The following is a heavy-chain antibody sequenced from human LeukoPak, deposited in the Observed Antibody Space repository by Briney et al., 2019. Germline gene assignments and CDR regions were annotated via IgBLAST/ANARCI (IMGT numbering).Heavy chain of an antibody. J-gene: IGHJ3*02. D-gene: IGHD3-10*01. CDR2: IGTSYSSM. CDR1: GFTFSSYT. CDR3: ARDYGYAFDI. Sequence: GGTLRLSCAASGFTFSSYTMNWVRQAPGKGLEWLSYIGTSYSSMSHADSVKGRFTISRDNAKNSLYLQMNSLRAEDTAVYYCARDYGYAFDIWGQGTMVTVSS. V-gene: IGHV3-48*01.